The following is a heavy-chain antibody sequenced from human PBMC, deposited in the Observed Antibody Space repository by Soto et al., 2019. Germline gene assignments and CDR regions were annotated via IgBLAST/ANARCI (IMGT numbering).Heavy chain of an antibody. CDR3: ARAGSSWLHGGMDV. V-gene: IGHV3-48*02. D-gene: IGHD6-13*01. J-gene: IGHJ6*02. CDR1: GFTFSSYS. Sequence: EVQLVESGGGLVQPGGSLRLSCAASGFTFSSYSMNWVRQAPGKGLEWVSYISSSSSTIYYADSVKGRFTISRDNAKNSLYLQMNSLRDEDTAVYYCARAGSSWLHGGMDVWGQGTTVTVSS. CDR2: ISSSSSTI.